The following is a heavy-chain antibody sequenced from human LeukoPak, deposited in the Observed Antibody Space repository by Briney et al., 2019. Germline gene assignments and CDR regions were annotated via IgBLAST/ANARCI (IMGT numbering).Heavy chain of an antibody. V-gene: IGHV4-59*01. CDR2: IYYSGST. Sequence: SETLSLTCTVSGGSISSYYWSWIRQPPGKGLEWIGNIYYSGSTNHNPSLKSRVTISVDTSKKQFSLRLSSVTAADEAGYYCTRGSIAYYYMDVWGKGTTVSISS. CDR3: TRGSIAYYYMDV. D-gene: IGHD3-22*01. CDR1: GGSISSYY. J-gene: IGHJ6*03.